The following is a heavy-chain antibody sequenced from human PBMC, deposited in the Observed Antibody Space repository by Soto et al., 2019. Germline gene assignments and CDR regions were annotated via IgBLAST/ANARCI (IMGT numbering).Heavy chain of an antibody. V-gene: IGHV4-61*01. D-gene: IGHD5-18*01. CDR2: IYNSGAT. CDR3: ARDIRGFSRAPDY. Sequence: PSETLSLTCSVSGGSVNSGSYYWTWVRRPPGKGLEWIGNIYNSGATNYNPSLQNRLTISIDTSKNQYSLKLTSVTAADAALYYCARDIRGFSRAPDYWGRGTPVTVSS. CDR1: GGSVNSGSYY. J-gene: IGHJ4*02.